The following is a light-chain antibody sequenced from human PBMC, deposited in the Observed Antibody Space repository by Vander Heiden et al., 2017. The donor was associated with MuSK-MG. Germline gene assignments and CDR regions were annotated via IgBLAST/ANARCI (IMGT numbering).Light chain of an antibody. CDR3: QQSFSIPWT. Sequence: DILMTQSPSSLSASVGDRVTITCRASQSISNSLNWYQQKAGKAPKVLISAASTLQSGVPSRFSGSGSGTDFSLTITNLQPEDFASYCCQQSFSIPWTFGQGTKVEI. J-gene: IGKJ1*01. CDR2: AAS. CDR1: QSISNS. V-gene: IGKV1-39*01.